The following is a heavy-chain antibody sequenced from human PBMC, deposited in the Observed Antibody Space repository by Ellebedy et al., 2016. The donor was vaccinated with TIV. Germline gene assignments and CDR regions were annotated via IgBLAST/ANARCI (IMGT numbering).Heavy chain of an antibody. J-gene: IGHJ4*02. CDR2: MNPHSGDT. CDR1: GYTFTSYD. D-gene: IGHD1-26*01. CDR3: ARLDLGEGATTLEGFDY. V-gene: IGHV1-8*01. Sequence: ASVKVSCXTSGYTFTSYDINWVRRATGQGLEWMGWMNPHSGDTGYVQKFQGRVTMTRNTSISTAYMELSSLRSEDTAVYYCARLDLGEGATTLEGFDYWGQGTLVTVSS.